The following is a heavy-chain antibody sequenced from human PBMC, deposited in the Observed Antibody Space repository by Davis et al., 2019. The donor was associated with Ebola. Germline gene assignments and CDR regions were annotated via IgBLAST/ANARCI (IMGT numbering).Heavy chain of an antibody. J-gene: IGHJ6*03. D-gene: IGHD3-16*02. CDR1: GFTFSGSA. Sequence: PGGSLRLSCAASGFTFSGSAVHWVRQTSGRGLEWLGHIRDNANNYATAYAASVRGRFTISRDDSKHTASLQMNSLRAEDTAVYYCVNPLYYYYNMDVWGKGTTVTVSS. V-gene: IGHV3-73*01. CDR2: IRDNANNYAT. CDR3: VNPLYYYYNMDV.